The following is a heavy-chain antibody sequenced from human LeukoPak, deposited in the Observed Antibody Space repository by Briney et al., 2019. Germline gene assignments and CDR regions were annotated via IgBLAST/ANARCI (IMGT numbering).Heavy chain of an antibody. CDR1: GFTFDDYA. Sequence: GRSLRLSCAASGFTFDDYAMHWVRQAPGKGLEWVSGISWNSGSIGYADSVKGRFTISRDNAKNSLYLQMNSLRAEDTALYYCAELVEMATTRGSAFDIWGQGTMVTVSS. J-gene: IGHJ3*02. D-gene: IGHD5-24*01. CDR2: ISWNSGSI. V-gene: IGHV3-9*01. CDR3: AELVEMATTRGSAFDI.